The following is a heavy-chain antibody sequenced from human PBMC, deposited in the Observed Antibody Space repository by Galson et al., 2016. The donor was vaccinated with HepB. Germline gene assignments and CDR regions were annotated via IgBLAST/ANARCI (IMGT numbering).Heavy chain of an antibody. Sequence: SLRLSCAASGFTFSSYWMHWVRQAPGKGLVWVSRIESDESSTSYTDSVKGRFTISRDNAKNTLYLQMFSPRAEDTGVYYCVREAPWSYLFKYWGQGTLVTVSS. D-gene: IGHD1-26*01. CDR1: GFTFSSYW. V-gene: IGHV3-74*01. CDR3: VREAPWSYLFKY. J-gene: IGHJ4*02. CDR2: IESDESST.